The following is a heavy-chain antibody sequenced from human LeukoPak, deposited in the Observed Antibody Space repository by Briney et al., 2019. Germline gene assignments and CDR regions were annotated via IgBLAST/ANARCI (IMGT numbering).Heavy chain of an antibody. V-gene: IGHV3-30*18. CDR2: ISYDGGNK. J-gene: IGHJ2*01. D-gene: IGHD1-26*01. CDR3: AKDQWELQGHWYFDL. CDR1: GFTVSGSY. Sequence: GGSLRLSCAASGFTVSGSYMSWVRQAPGKGLEWVAVISYDGGNKYYADSVKGRFTISRDNSKNTLYLQMNSLRAEDTAVYYCAKDQWELQGHWYFDLWGRGTLVTVSS.